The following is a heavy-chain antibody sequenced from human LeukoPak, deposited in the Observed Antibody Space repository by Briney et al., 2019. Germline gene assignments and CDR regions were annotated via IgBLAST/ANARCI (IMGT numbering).Heavy chain of an antibody. J-gene: IGHJ4*02. CDR1: GFTFSSYE. D-gene: IGHD5-18*01. V-gene: IGHV3-48*03. CDR3: ARRLSGDSYGLPGY. CDR2: ISSSGSTI. Sequence: TGGSLRLSCAASGFTFSSYEMSWVRQAPGKGLEWVSYISSSGSTIYNADSVKGRFTISRDNAKNSLYLQMNSLRAEDTAVYYCARRLSGDSYGLPGYWGQGTLVTVAS.